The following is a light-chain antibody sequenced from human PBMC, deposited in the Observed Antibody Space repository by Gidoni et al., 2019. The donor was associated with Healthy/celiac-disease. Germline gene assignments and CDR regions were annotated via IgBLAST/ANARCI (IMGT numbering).Light chain of an antibody. V-gene: IGLV1-40*01. Sequence: QSVLTPPPSVSGAPGQRVTISCTGSSSNIGAGYDVHWYQQLPGTAPKLLIYGNSNRPSGVPDRFSGSKSGTSASLAITGLQAEDEADYYCQSYDSSLSGPYVFGTGTKVTVL. CDR3: QSYDSSLSGPYV. CDR1: SSNIGAGYD. CDR2: GNS. J-gene: IGLJ1*01.